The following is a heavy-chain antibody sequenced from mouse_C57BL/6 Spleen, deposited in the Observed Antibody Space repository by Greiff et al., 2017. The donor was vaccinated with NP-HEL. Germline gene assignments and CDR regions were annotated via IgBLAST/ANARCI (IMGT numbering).Heavy chain of an antibody. CDR2: INPNNGGT. Sequence: VQLQQSGPELVKPGASVKISCKASGYTFTDYYMNWVKQSHGKSLEWIGDINPNNGGTSYNQQFKGKATLTVDKSSSTAYMELRSLTSEDSAVYYCARWSNYDAMDYWGQGTSVTVSS. D-gene: IGHD2-5*01. CDR3: ARWSNYDAMDY. V-gene: IGHV1-26*01. J-gene: IGHJ4*01. CDR1: GYTFTDYY.